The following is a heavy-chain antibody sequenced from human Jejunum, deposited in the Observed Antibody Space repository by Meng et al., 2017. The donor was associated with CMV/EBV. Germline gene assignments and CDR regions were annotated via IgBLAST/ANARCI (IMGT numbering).Heavy chain of an antibody. Sequence: GFTFSTYSMSWDRQAPGKGLEWVSSISDTSSFIYYEDSVKGRFTISRDNAKNSLYLQMNSLRAEDTALYYCARGTCTSSSCPLFDYWGQGTLVAVSS. D-gene: IGHD2-15*01. CDR2: ISDTSSFI. CDR3: ARGTCTSSSCPLFDY. J-gene: IGHJ4*02. V-gene: IGHV3-21*01. CDR1: GFTFSTYS.